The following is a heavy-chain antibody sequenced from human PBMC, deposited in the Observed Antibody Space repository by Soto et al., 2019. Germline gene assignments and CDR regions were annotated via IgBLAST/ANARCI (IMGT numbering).Heavy chain of an antibody. J-gene: IGHJ4*02. CDR2: ISYDGSNK. Sequence: GGSLRLSCAASGFTFSSYGMHWVRQAPGKGLEWVAVISYDGSNKYYADSVKGRFTISRDNSKNTLYLQMNSLRAEDTAVYYCAKTKRRQYYFDYWGQGTLVTVSS. CDR1: GFTFSSYG. CDR3: AKTKRRQYYFDY. D-gene: IGHD2-8*01. V-gene: IGHV3-30*18.